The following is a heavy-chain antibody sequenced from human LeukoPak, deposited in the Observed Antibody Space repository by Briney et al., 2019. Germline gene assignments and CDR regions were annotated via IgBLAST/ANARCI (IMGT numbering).Heavy chain of an antibody. CDR2: ISTSSGYI. D-gene: IGHD6-13*01. Sequence: GGSLRLSCVASGFTFSTYALSWVRQAPGKGLEWVSSISTSSGYIYYGDSVKGRFTISRDNSKNTLYLQMNSLRAEDTAVYYCARDRAAAAGTEFDPWGQGTLVTVSS. V-gene: IGHV3-21*01. J-gene: IGHJ5*02. CDR3: ARDRAAAAGTEFDP. CDR1: GFTFSTYA.